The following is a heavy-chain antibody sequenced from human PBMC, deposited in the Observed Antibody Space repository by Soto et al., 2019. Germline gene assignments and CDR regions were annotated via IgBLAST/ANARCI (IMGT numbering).Heavy chain of an antibody. CDR2: ISAHSGDT. Sequence: ASVKVSCKASGYTFTNYPITWVRRAPGQGLEWMGWISAHSGDTKYAQKFQGRVTMTRDTSTSTVYLELRSLRSDDTAVYYCARARKPYYYGMDVWGQGTTVTVSS. CDR1: GYTFTNYP. V-gene: IGHV1-18*01. CDR3: ARARKPYYYGMDV. J-gene: IGHJ6*02.